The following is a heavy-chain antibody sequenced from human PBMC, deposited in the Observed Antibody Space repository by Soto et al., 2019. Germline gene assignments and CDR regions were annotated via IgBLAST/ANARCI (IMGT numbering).Heavy chain of an antibody. Sequence: SETLSLTCTVSGGSIGSSNYSWGWIRQPPGKGLEWIGSIYYSGSTYYNPSLKSRVTISVDTSKNQFSLKLSSVTAADTAVYYCARQNPAQGYYYGMDVWGQGTTVT. CDR3: ARQNPAQGYYYGMDV. CDR2: IYYSGST. CDR1: GGSIGSSNYS. V-gene: IGHV4-39*01. J-gene: IGHJ6*02.